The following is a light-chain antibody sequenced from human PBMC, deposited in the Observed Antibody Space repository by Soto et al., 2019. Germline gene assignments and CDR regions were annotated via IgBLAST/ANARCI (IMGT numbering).Light chain of an antibody. CDR1: QSISTY. CDR3: QQSYSTSWT. J-gene: IGKJ1*01. Sequence: DIQMTQSPSSLSASVGDRVTITCRASQSISTYLNWYQQKPGKAPNLLIYAASSLHGGVPSRFSGSGSGTDFTLTISSLQPVDFATYYCQQSYSTSWTFGQGTKVEIK. CDR2: AAS. V-gene: IGKV1-39*01.